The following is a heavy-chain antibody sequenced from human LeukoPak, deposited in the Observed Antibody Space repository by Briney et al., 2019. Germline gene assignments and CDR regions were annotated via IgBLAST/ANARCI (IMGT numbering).Heavy chain of an antibody. CDR2: INPNSGGT. J-gene: IGHJ4*02. Sequence: ASVKVSCKASGYTFTGYNMHWVRQAPGQGLEWMGWINPNSGGTNYAQKFQGRVTMTRDRSISTAYVELSRLRSDDTAVYYCASGGYCSGGSCYSDYWGQGTLVTVSS. D-gene: IGHD2-15*01. CDR3: ASGGYCSGGSCYSDY. V-gene: IGHV1-2*02. CDR1: GYTFTGYN.